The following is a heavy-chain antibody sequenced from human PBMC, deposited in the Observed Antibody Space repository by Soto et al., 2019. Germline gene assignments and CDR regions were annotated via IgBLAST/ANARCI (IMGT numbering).Heavy chain of an antibody. CDR1: GFTFSSYA. J-gene: IGHJ6*03. D-gene: IGHD3-3*01. Sequence: GGSLRLSCAASGFTFSSYAMSWVRQAPGKGLEWVSAISGSGGSTYYADSVKGRFTISRDNSKNTLYLQMNSLRAEDTAVYYCAKGVTIYYYYYMDVWGKGTTVTVSS. V-gene: IGHV3-23*01. CDR3: AKGVTIYYYYYMDV. CDR2: ISGSGGST.